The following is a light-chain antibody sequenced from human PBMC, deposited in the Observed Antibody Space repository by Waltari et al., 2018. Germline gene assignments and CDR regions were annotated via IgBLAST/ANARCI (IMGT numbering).Light chain of an antibody. CDR1: QSVSSY. Sequence: EIVLTQSPATLSLSPGERATLSCRASQSVSSYLAWYQQKPGQAPRLLIYDASNRATGIPARFSGSGSGTDFTLTISSLEPEDFAVYYCQQRSNWPRTNTFGQGTKLEIK. J-gene: IGKJ2*01. CDR2: DAS. V-gene: IGKV3-11*01. CDR3: QQRSNWPRTNT.